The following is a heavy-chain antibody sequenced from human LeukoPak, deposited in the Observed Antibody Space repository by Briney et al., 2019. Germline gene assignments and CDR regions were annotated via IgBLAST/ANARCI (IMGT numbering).Heavy chain of an antibody. V-gene: IGHV3-11*06. J-gene: IGHJ4*02. CDR2: ISSTNTST. CDR3: ARGQYSFDS. CDR1: GFTFTDYY. D-gene: IGHD6-19*01. Sequence: GGSLRLSCAASGFTFTDYYMSWIRQAPGKGLEWLSYISSTNTSTTYADSVKGRFTISRDNATNSLYLQMNSLRAEDTAVYYCARGQYSFDSWGQGTLVTVSS.